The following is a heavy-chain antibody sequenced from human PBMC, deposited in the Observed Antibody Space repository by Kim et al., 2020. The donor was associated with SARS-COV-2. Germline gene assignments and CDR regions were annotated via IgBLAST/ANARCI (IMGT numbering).Heavy chain of an antibody. CDR3: ARGGLLLWFGEHNPDYYYGMDV. CDR2: INAGNGNT. Sequence: ASVKVSCKASGYTFTSYAMHWVRQAPGQRLEWMRWINAGNGNTKYSQKFQGRVTITRDTSASTAYMELSSLRSEDTAVYYCARGGLLLWFGEHNPDYYYGMDVWGQGTTVTVSS. J-gene: IGHJ6*02. V-gene: IGHV1-3*01. CDR1: GYTFTSYA. D-gene: IGHD3-10*01.